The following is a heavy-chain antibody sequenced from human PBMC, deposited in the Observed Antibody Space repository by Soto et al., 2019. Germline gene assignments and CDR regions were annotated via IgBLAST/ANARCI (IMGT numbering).Heavy chain of an antibody. CDR3: ARDSVGYCSGGSCYQYYYGMDV. CDR2: IIPIFGTA. D-gene: IGHD2-15*01. J-gene: IGHJ6*02. CDR1: GGTFSSYA. V-gene: IGHV1-69*13. Sequence: SVKVSCKASGGTFSSYAISWVRQAPGQGLEWMGGIIPIFGTANYAQKFQGRVTITADESTSTAYMELSSLRSEDTAVYYCARDSVGYCSGGSCYQYYYGMDVWGQGTTVTVSS.